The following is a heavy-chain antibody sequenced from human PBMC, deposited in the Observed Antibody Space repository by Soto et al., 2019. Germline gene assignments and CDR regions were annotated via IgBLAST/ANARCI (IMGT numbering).Heavy chain of an antibody. CDR1: GGAFSDYA. V-gene: IGHV1-69*12. CDR2: IMPIFRAP. J-gene: IGHJ6*02. D-gene: IGHD3-22*01. Sequence: QVQLVQSGAEVKKPGSSVKVSCKASGGAFSDYAFSWVRQAPGQGLEWLGGIMPIFRAPDYAQKFQGRVTIAADDFTLNAYMGMYRLRSEDTAVYYCASWLKGPDSGNYYYGVDVWGRGTTVTVS. CDR3: ASWLKGPDSGNYYYGVDV.